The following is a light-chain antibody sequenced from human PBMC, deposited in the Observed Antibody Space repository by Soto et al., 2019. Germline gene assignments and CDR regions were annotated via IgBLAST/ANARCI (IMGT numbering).Light chain of an antibody. CDR2: AAS. CDR3: QKYNTAPRT. V-gene: IGKV1-27*01. Sequence: DIQMTQSPSSLSASVGDRVTITCRASQEISNFLAWYQQKPGKVPKLLIYAASTLQSGVPSRFSGSGSGTDFTLTISSLQPEDVATYYCQKYNTAPRTFGQGTKVEIK. J-gene: IGKJ1*01. CDR1: QEISNF.